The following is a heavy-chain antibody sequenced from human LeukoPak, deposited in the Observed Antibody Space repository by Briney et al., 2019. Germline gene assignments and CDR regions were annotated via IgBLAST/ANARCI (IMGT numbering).Heavy chain of an antibody. CDR1: GGTFSSYA. D-gene: IGHD2-21*02. V-gene: IGHV1-69*05. CDR3: AQFCGGDCYPPHDAFDI. Sequence: SVKVSCKASGGTFSSYAISWVRQAPGQGLEWMGGIVPIFGTANYAQKFQGRVTITTHESTSPSSMELSSLRSEDTAVYYCAQFCGGDCYPPHDAFDIWGQGTMVTVSS. CDR2: IVPIFGTA. J-gene: IGHJ3*02.